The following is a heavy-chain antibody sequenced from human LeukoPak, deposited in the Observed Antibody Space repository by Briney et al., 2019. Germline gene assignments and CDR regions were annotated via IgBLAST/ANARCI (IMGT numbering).Heavy chain of an antibody. CDR3: ARRAGEYSHPYDY. CDR1: GFTVSSNS. CDR2: IYSGGNT. Sequence: PGGSLRLSYTVSGFTVSSNSMSWVSQAPGKGLEWVSFIYSGGNTHYSDSVKGRFTISRDNSKNTLYLQMNSLRAEDTAVYYCARRAGEYSHPYDYWGQGTLVTVSS. J-gene: IGHJ4*02. D-gene: IGHD4-17*01. V-gene: IGHV3-53*01.